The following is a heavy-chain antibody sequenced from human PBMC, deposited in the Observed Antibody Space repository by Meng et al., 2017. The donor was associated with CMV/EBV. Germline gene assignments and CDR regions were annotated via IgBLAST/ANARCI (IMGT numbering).Heavy chain of an antibody. CDR3: ARVRSSTDVLRYFDWLLDFDY. J-gene: IGHJ4*02. V-gene: IGHV3-30-3*01. CDR1: GFTFSSYA. Sequence: GGSLRLSCAASGFTFSSYAMHWVRQAPGKGLEWVAVISYDGSNKYYADSVKGRFTISRDNSKNTLYLQMNSLRAEDTAVYYCARVRSSTDVLRYFDWLLDFDYWGQGTLVTSPQ. D-gene: IGHD3-9*01. CDR2: ISYDGSNK.